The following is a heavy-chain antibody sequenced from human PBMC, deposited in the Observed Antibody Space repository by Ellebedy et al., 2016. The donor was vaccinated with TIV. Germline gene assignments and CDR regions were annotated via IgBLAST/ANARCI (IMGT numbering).Heavy chain of an antibody. V-gene: IGHV4-39*07. CDR1: GGSISSSSYY. D-gene: IGHD2-2*02. Sequence: MPSETLSLTCTVSGGSISSSSYYCGWIRQPPGKGLEWLGDIYYSGNTYSNPSLKSRVTLSVATSKNQFSLKLSSATAADTAVYYCAREMGYCSSTSCYRRYYFDYWGQGTLVTVSS. CDR3: AREMGYCSSTSCYRRYYFDY. CDR2: IYYSGNT. J-gene: IGHJ4*02.